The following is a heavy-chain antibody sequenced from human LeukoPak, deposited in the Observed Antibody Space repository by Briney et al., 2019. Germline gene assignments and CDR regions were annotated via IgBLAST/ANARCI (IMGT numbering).Heavy chain of an antibody. CDR2: IGGSGSTT. Sequence: GGSLRLSCAASGFTFSSYAMSWVRQAPGKGLEWVSAIGGSGSTTYYADSVKGRFTISRDNSKNTLYLQMNSLRAEDTAVYYCARGDPIYDFWSGGDYWGQGSLVTVSS. V-gene: IGHV3-23*01. CDR3: ARGDPIYDFWSGGDY. CDR1: GFTFSSYA. J-gene: IGHJ4*02. D-gene: IGHD3-3*01.